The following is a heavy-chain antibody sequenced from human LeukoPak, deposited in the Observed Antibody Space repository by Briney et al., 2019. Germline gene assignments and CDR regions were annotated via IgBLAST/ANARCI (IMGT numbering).Heavy chain of an antibody. CDR2: INPTGDYT. CDR1: GFTFTSYY. V-gene: IGHV1-46*01. Sequence: ASVKVSCKASGFTFTSYYLHWVRQAPGQGLEWMGIINPTGDYTSYTQKFQGRVTITRDTSTSTVYMELSSLRSEDSAVCYCARGGCSTSNCGWLDPWGQGTLVTVSS. J-gene: IGHJ5*02. D-gene: IGHD2-2*01. CDR3: ARGGCSTSNCGWLDP.